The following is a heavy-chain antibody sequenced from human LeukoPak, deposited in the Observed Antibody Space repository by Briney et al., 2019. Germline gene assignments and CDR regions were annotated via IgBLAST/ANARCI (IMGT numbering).Heavy chain of an antibody. CDR3: ARVTIFGVVTINWFDP. Sequence: SGTLSLTCTVSGGSINGYYWSWIRQPPGKGLDWIGYMYSGGTTNYSPSLKSRVTISEETSKKQFSLKLTSVTAADTAVYYCARVTIFGVVTINWFDPWGQGTLVTVSS. J-gene: IGHJ5*02. CDR1: GGSINGYY. D-gene: IGHD3-3*01. V-gene: IGHV4-59*01. CDR2: MYSGGTT.